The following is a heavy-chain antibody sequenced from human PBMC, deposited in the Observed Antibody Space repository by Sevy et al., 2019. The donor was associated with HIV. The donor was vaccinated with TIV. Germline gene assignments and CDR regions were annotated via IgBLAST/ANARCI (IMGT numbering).Heavy chain of an antibody. CDR2: ISYDEAHK. D-gene: IGHD3-10*01. J-gene: IGHJ4*02. V-gene: IGHV3-30*18. CDR1: GFTFRTSG. Sequence: GGSLRLSCVTSGFTFRTSGMHWVRQSPGKGLEWVAGISYDEAHKNYADSVKGRFSISKDNSKNTLYLQMSSLRTEDTAVYYCADDYSGGITMVRGAYRARGDYFDYWGQGTQVTVSS. CDR3: ADDYSGGITMVRGAYRARGDYFDY.